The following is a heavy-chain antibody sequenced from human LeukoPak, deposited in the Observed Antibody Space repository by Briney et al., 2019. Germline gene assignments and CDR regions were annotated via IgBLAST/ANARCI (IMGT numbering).Heavy chain of an antibody. CDR1: GYTFTSYG. D-gene: IGHD6-13*01. J-gene: IGHJ4*02. CDR3: ARLRQQLGRGYYFDY. V-gene: IGHV1-18*01. Sequence: GASVTVSCKASGYTFTSYGISWVRQAPGQGLDWMGLISAYNGNTNYAQKLQGRVILTKDTSTSTAYMELSSLRSDDTAVYYCARLRQQLGRGYYFDYWGQGTLVTVSS. CDR2: ISAYNGNT.